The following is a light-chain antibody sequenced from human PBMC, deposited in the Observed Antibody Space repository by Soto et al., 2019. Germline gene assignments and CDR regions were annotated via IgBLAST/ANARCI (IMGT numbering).Light chain of an antibody. CDR2: KNS. Sequence: SYELTQPPSVSVSPGQMARITCSGDALPKQYAYWYQQKPGQAPVLLIYKNSERPSGIPERFSGSSSGTTVTLTISGVQAEDEADYYCQSADKSGTYVFGTGTNVTVL. V-gene: IGLV3-25*03. CDR3: QSADKSGTYV. CDR1: ALPKQY. J-gene: IGLJ1*01.